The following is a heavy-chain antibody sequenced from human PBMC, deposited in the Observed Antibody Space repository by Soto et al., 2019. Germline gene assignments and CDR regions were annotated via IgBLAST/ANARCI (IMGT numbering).Heavy chain of an antibody. Sequence: QVQLVQSGAEVKKPGSSVKVSCKASGGTFSSYTISWVRQAPGQGLEWMGRIIPILGIANYAQKFQGRVTITADKSTSTPYMELSSLRSEDTAMYYCARDISGSGYQGSDYWGQGTLVTVSS. V-gene: IGHV1-69*08. D-gene: IGHD3-22*01. CDR2: IIPILGIA. J-gene: IGHJ4*02. CDR1: GGTFSSYT. CDR3: ARDISGSGYQGSDY.